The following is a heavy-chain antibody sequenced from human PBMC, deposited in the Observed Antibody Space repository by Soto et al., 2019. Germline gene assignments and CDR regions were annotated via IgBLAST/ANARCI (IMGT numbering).Heavy chain of an antibody. V-gene: IGHV1-3*05. CDR3: ARGSTGSAYSWFDS. CDR2: INAGNGDT. D-gene: IGHD2-15*01. Sequence: QVQLVQSGAEEKKPGASVKVSCKASGYTFSSYAMHWVRQAPGQRLEWMGWINAGNGDTKYSQKLQGRVTITRDTSATTAYMELSSLRSEDTAVYYCARGSTGSAYSWFDSWGQGPLVTVSS. CDR1: GYTFSSYA. J-gene: IGHJ5*01.